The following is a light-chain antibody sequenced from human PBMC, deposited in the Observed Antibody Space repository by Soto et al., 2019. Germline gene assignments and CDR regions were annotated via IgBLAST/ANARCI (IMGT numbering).Light chain of an antibody. CDR2: EVI. Sequence: QSALTQPASVSGSPGQSITISCTGTNSDVGNFNLVSWYQQHPGKAPKHMIYEVIKRPSGVSNRFSGSKSGNTASLTISGLHAEDEADYYCCSYAGSSTWVFGGGTQLTVL. J-gene: IGLJ3*02. V-gene: IGLV2-23*02. CDR1: NSDVGNFNL. CDR3: CSYAGSSTWV.